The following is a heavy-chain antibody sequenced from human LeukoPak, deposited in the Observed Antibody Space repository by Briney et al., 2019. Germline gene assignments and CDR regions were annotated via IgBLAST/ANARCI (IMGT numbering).Heavy chain of an antibody. CDR3: ARTVLRFLEWLLGLDY. Sequence: QPGGSLRLSCAASGFTFSSYAMHWVRQAPGKGLEWVAVISYDGSNKYYVDSVKGRFTISRDNSKNTLYLQMNSLRAEDTAVYYCARTVLRFLEWLLGLDYWGQGTLVTVSS. J-gene: IGHJ4*02. D-gene: IGHD3-3*01. CDR2: ISYDGSNK. V-gene: IGHV3-30*04. CDR1: GFTFSSYA.